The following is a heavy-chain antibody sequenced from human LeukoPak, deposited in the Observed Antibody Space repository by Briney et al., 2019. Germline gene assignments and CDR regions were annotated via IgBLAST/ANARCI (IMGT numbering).Heavy chain of an antibody. J-gene: IGHJ4*02. Sequence: PSETLSLTCSVCGGSINRSSYYWGWIRQPPGKGLEWIATVYYTGTTYYNPSLKSRVIISADTSKNQFSLKLSSVTAADTAVYHCVRQAGHFDYWGQGTLVTVSS. V-gene: IGHV4-39*01. CDR3: VRQAGHFDY. CDR2: VYYTGTT. CDR1: GGSINRSSYY.